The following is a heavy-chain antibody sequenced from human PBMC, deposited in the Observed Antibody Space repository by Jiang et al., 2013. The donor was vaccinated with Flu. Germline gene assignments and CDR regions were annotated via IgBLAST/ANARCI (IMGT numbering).Heavy chain of an antibody. D-gene: IGHD3-22*01. CDR2: ISSSSSYT. Sequence: VQLLESGGGLVKPGGSLRLSCAASGFTFSDYYMSWIRQAPGKGLEWVSYISSSSSYTNYADSVKGRFTISRDNAKNSLYLQMNSLRAEDTAVYYCARDRPYYYDSSNDAFDIWGQGTMV. CDR1: GFTFSDYY. CDR3: ARDRPYYYDSSNDAFDI. V-gene: IGHV3-11*06. J-gene: IGHJ3*02.